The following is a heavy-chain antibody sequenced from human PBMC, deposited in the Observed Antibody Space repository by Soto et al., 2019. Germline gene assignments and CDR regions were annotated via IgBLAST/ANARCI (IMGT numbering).Heavy chain of an antibody. CDR2: VSTYSGNA. CDR3: AREFCTTSRCYGPDY. Sequence: GASVKVSCKGSGYTFTSLGIGWLRQAPGQGLEWMGWVSTYSGNANYAQNLQGRVTLTTDTSTSTAYMELGSLRSDDTAVYYCAREFCTTSRCYGPDYWGQGTLVTAPQ. J-gene: IGHJ4*02. V-gene: IGHV1-18*01. D-gene: IGHD1-1*01. CDR1: GYTFTSLG.